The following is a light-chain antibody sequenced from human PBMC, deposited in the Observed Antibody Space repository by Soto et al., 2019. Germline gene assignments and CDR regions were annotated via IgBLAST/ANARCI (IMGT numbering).Light chain of an antibody. CDR2: DVM. Sequence: QSALTQPDSMSGAPGQSITMSCTGTHSVVGGYNYVSWYQQHPVKAPKLNSFDVMIRSSGVSNRFSGSKSDNTASLTISGLEAEDEADYYCSAYTCSNTVVLFGGGTKRTVL. J-gene: IGLJ2*01. V-gene: IGLV2-14*03. CDR1: HSVVGGYNY. CDR3: SAYTCSNTVVL.